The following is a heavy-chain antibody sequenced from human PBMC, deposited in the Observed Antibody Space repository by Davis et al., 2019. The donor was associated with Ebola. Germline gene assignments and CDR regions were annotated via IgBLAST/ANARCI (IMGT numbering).Heavy chain of an antibody. V-gene: IGHV3-7*03. J-gene: IGHJ6*02. CDR3: VRGHDFWSGHMDV. Sequence: PGGSLRLSCAASGFTFSSYWMSWVRQAPGKGLEWVANIKQDGSEKYYVDSVKGRFTFSRDNDNTLSLQMNSLGAEDTAVYYCVRGHDFWSGHMDVWGQGTTVIVSS. CDR1: GFTFSSYW. CDR2: IKQDGSEK. D-gene: IGHD3-3*01.